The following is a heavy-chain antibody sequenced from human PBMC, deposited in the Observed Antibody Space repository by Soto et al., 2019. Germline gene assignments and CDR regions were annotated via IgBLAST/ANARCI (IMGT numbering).Heavy chain of an antibody. V-gene: IGHV4-31*03. J-gene: IGHJ3*02. D-gene: IGHD6-13*01. Sequence: SDTLSLTCTVSGGSISSGGYYWSWIRQHPGKGLEWIGYIYYSGSTYYNPSLKSRVTISVDTSKNQFSLKLSSVTAADTAVYYCAREVRSLRGWRQLVRDAFDIWGQGTMVTVSS. CDR2: IYYSGST. CDR3: AREVRSLRGWRQLVRDAFDI. CDR1: GGSISSGGYY.